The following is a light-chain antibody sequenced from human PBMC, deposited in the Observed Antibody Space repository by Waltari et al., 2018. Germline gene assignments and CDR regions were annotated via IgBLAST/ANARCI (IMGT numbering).Light chain of an antibody. CDR1: SGHSSYI. V-gene: IGLV4-60*03. CDR2: LEGSGSY. J-gene: IGLJ3*02. Sequence: QPVLTQSSSASASLGSSVKLTCTLSSGHSSYIIAWHPQQPGKAPRYLMKLEGSGSYNKGSGVPDRFSGSSSGADRYLTISNLQSEDEADYYCETWDSNTISWVFGGGTKLTVL. CDR3: ETWDSNTISWV.